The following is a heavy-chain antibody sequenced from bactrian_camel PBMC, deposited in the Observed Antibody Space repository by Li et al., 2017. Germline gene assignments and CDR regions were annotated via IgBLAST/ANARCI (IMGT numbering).Heavy chain of an antibody. Sequence: HVQLVESGGGPVQAGGSLTLSCSASESTYRSICMAWFRQAPGSQRETVAIIGRDGTTSYADSVKGRFTISQDGVKNMAYLQMDSLRSEDTAVYYCGVYVRDFDLGLCPADPDSPIQGGLPLYWGQGTQVTVST. V-gene: IGHV3S53*01. CDR2: IGRDGTT. J-gene: IGHJ4*01. D-gene: IGHD1*01. CDR3: GVYVRDFDLGLCPADPDSPIQGGLPLY. CDR1: ESTYRSIC.